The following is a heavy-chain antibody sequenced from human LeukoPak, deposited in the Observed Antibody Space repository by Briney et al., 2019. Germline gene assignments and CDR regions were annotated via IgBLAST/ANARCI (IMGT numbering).Heavy chain of an antibody. V-gene: IGHV4-39*01. J-gene: IGHJ5*02. CDR3: ARHSVVSNRFDP. Sequence: SETLSLTCTVSGGSISSSSYYWGWIRQPPGKGLEWIGSIYYSGSTYYNPSLKSRVTISVDTSKNQFSLKLSSVTAADTAVYYCARHSVVSNRFDPWGQGTLVTVSS. CDR1: GGSISSSSYY. CDR2: IYYSGST. D-gene: IGHD2-15*01.